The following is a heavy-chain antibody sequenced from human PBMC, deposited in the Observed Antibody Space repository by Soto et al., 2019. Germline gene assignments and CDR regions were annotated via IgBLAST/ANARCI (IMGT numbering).Heavy chain of an antibody. CDR3: AGTWVGTIVFDY. Sequence: GGSLRLSCAASGFTFSDYYMSWIRQAPGKGLEWVPYISSSGSTIYYADSVKGRSTISRDNAKNSLYLQMNSLRAEDTAVYYCAGTWVGTIVFDYWGQGTLVTVSS. V-gene: IGHV3-11*01. CDR1: GFTFSDYY. J-gene: IGHJ4*02. CDR2: ISSSGSTI. D-gene: IGHD2-21*02.